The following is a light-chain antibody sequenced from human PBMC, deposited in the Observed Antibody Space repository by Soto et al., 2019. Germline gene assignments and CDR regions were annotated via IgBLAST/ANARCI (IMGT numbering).Light chain of an antibody. CDR2: DAS. CDR3: QQRINWPLT. V-gene: IGKV3-11*01. J-gene: IGKJ4*01. Sequence: EIVLTQSPATLSLSAGERATLSCRASQSVSSYLAWYQQKPGQAPRLLIYDASNRATGIPARFSGSGSGTDFTLTISSLVPEDFAVYFCQQRINWPLTFGGGTKVEIK. CDR1: QSVSSY.